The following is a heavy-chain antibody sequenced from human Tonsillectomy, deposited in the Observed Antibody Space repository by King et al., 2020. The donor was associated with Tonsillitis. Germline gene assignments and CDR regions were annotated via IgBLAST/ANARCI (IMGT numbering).Heavy chain of an antibody. CDR2: ISYDGSNK. Sequence: VQLVESGGGVVQPGRSLRLSCAASGFAFSSYGMHWVRQPPGKGLEWVTLISYDGSNKYYTDSVKGRFTVSRDTSKKTLYLQMKSLRPEDTAVYYCAKVGQGRGLNFDNWGQGTLVTVSS. D-gene: IGHD1-26*01. CDR1: GFAFSSYG. V-gene: IGHV3-30*18. CDR3: AKVGQGRGLNFDN. J-gene: IGHJ4*02.